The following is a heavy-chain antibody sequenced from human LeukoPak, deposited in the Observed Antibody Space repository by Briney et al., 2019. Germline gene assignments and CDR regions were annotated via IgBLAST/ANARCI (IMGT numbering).Heavy chain of an antibody. J-gene: IGHJ6*03. Sequence: PGGSLRLSCAASGFTFNSYAMHWVRQAPGGGLEWVSAVSRSGDDTYYADSVRGRFTVSRDNSRNTLYLHMSSLRAEDTAVYYCAKEEGTNCGGDCYYYMDVWGKGTTVTVSS. CDR1: GFTFNSYA. D-gene: IGHD2-21*01. CDR2: VSRSGDDT. CDR3: AKEEGTNCGGDCYYYMDV. V-gene: IGHV3-23*01.